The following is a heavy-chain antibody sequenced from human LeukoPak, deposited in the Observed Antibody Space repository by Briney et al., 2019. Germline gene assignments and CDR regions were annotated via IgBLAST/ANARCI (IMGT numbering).Heavy chain of an antibody. V-gene: IGHV3-23*01. CDR2: ISGSGGTT. CDR1: GFTFSSYA. D-gene: IGHD2/OR15-2a*01. Sequence: GGSLRLSCAAPGFTFSSYAMSWVRQAPGKGLEWVSTISGSGGTTYYAEFVKGRFTISRDNSKSTLYLQINNLRAEDTAIYYCAKDPPFLSDSPVWGQGTLVIVSP. CDR3: AKDPPFLSDSPV. J-gene: IGHJ4*02.